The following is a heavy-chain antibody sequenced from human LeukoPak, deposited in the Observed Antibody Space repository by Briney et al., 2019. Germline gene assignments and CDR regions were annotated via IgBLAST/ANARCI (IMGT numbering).Heavy chain of an antibody. CDR1: GFTFSSYS. Sequence: GGSLRLSCAASGFTFSSYSMNWVRQAPGKGLEWVSSISSSSSYIYYADSVKGRFTISRDNAKNSLYLQMNSLRAEDTAVYYCARDAGDCGGDCYRVYYYYYMDVWGKGTTVTVSS. D-gene: IGHD2-21*02. CDR2: ISSSSSYI. V-gene: IGHV3-21*01. CDR3: ARDAGDCGGDCYRVYYYYYMDV. J-gene: IGHJ6*03.